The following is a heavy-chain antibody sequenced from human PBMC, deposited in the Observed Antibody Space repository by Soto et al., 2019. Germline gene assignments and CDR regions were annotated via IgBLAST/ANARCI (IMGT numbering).Heavy chain of an antibody. CDR1: GGSISSGDYY. CDR3: ARDYDSSRWYIDY. V-gene: IGHV4-30-4*01. Sequence: PSETLSLACTVSGGSISSGDYYWSWIRQPPGKGLEWIGYIYYSGSTYYNPSLKSRVTISVDTSKNQFSLKLSSVTAADTAVYYCARDYDSSRWYIDYWGQGTLVTVSS. CDR2: IYYSGST. D-gene: IGHD6-19*01. J-gene: IGHJ4*02.